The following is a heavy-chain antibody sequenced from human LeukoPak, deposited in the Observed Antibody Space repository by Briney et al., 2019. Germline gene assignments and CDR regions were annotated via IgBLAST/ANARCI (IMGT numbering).Heavy chain of an antibody. Sequence: SVKVSRKASGGTFSSYAISWVRQAPGQGLEWMGGIIPIYGTANYAQKFQGRVTITADESTSTAYMELSSLRSEDTAVYYCARASPNYCSSTSCYALLFDYWGQGTLVTVSS. D-gene: IGHD2-2*01. CDR2: IIPIYGTA. CDR1: GGTFSSYA. CDR3: ARASPNYCSSTSCYALLFDY. V-gene: IGHV1-69*13. J-gene: IGHJ4*02.